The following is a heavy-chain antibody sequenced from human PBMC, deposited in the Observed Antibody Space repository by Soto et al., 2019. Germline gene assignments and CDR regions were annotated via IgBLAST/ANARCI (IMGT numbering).Heavy chain of an antibody. V-gene: IGHV4-59*01. J-gene: IGHJ5*02. D-gene: IGHD2-8*01. CDR3: ARGGAADIVLTDWFDP. Sequence: SETLSLTCTVSGGSISSYYWSWIRQPPGKGLEWIGYIYYSGSTNYNPSLKSRVTISVDTSKNQFSLKLSSVTAADTAVDYCARGGAADIVLTDWFDPWGQGTLVTVSS. CDR2: IYYSGST. CDR1: GGSISSYY.